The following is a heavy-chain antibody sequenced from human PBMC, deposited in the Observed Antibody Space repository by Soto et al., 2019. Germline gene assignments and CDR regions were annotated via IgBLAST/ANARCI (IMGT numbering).Heavy chain of an antibody. CDR3: ARGGPYCGGDCYSPLYFQH. J-gene: IGHJ1*01. V-gene: IGHV5-51*01. CDR2: IYPGDSDT. D-gene: IGHD2-21*02. CDR1: GHSFTSYW. Sequence: GEALKISCKGSGHSFTSYWIGWVRQMPGKGLEWMGIIYPGDSDTRYSPSFQGQVTISADKSISTAYLQCSSLKASDTAMYYCARGGPYCGGDCYSPLYFQHWGQGTLVTVSS.